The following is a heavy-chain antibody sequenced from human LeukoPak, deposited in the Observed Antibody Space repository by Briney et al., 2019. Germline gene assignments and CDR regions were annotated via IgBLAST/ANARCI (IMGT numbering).Heavy chain of an antibody. D-gene: IGHD3-10*01. CDR3: AKGLNAYGSGSYSHLDAFDM. CDR2: IWDDGSNK. CDR1: GFTVSSNH. Sequence: GGSLRLSCAASGFTVSSNHMSWVRQAPGKGLEWVAVIWDDGSNKYYGDSVKGRFTISRDNSKNTLFLQMNSLRAEDTAVYYCAKGLNAYGSGSYSHLDAFDMWGQGTMVTVSS. J-gene: IGHJ3*02. V-gene: IGHV3-33*06.